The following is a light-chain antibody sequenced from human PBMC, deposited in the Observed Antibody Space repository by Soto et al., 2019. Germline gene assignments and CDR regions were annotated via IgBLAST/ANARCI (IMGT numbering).Light chain of an antibody. Sequence: SARTPPRTVTGYIGVLVTFFCSGTSIDVDDYVSWYQQHPGKAPKVIIYDVTERPSGVPDRFSGSKSGNAASLTVSGLQAEDEADYYCCAHVGSRTYVFGSGTKVT. CDR2: DVT. CDR3: CAHVGSRTYV. J-gene: IGLJ1*01. CDR1: SIDVDDY. V-gene: IGLV2-11*01.